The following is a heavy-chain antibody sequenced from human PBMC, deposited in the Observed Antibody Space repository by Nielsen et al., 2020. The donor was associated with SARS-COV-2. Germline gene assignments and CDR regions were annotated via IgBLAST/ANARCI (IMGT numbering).Heavy chain of an antibody. D-gene: IGHD2/OR15-2a*01. Sequence: GESLKISCAVSGFTFNKYTMGWVRQAPGKGLEWVSGINNSGGRTHYADFVKGRFTISRDNSKDTLYLQMNSLRAEDTAVYYCARIRIRYYYYMDVWGKGTTVTVSS. CDR1: GFTFNKYT. V-gene: IGHV3-23*01. CDR2: INNSGGRT. J-gene: IGHJ6*03. CDR3: ARIRIRYYYYMDV.